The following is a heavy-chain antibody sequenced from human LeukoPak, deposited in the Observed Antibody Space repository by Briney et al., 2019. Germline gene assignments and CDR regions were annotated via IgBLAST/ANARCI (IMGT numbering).Heavy chain of an antibody. Sequence: PGGSLRLSCAASGFTVSTNFMGWVRQAPGKGLECVSYISSRGTTIYYADPVKGRFTISRDNAKNSLYLQMSSLRAEDTAVYYCARVYYGSGSPRHFDYWGQGTLVTVSS. CDR3: ARVYYGSGSPRHFDY. V-gene: IGHV3-11*01. D-gene: IGHD3-10*01. CDR2: ISSRGTTI. CDR1: GFTVSTNF. J-gene: IGHJ4*02.